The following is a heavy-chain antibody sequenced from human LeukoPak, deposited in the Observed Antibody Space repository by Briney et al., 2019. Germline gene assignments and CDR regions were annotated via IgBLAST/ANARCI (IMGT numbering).Heavy chain of an antibody. D-gene: IGHD1-26*01. V-gene: IGHV3-48*03. Sequence: GGSLRLSCAASGFTFSSYEMNWVRQAPGKGLEWVSYISSSGSTIYYADSVKGRFTISRDNSKNTLYLQMNSLRAEDTAVYYCAKDEGRVGAPKGFDYWGQGTLVTVSS. CDR1: GFTFSSYE. J-gene: IGHJ4*02. CDR2: ISSSGSTI. CDR3: AKDEGRVGAPKGFDY.